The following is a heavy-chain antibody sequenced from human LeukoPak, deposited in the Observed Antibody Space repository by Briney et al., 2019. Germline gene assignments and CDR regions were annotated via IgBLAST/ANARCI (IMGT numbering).Heavy chain of an antibody. Sequence: SETLSLTCAVYVGSFSDYYWSWIRQPPGKGLEWIGEINHSGSTNYNPSLKSRVSISVDTSKNQFSLKLNSVTAADTAVYYCARAPGAAIDWGQGTLVTVSS. CDR2: INHSGST. CDR1: VGSFSDYY. J-gene: IGHJ4*02. CDR3: ARAPGAAID. V-gene: IGHV4-34*01. D-gene: IGHD2-2*01.